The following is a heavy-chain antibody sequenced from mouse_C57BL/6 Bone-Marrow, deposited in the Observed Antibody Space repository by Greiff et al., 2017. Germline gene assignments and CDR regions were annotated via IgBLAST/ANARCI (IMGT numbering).Heavy chain of an antibody. CDR1: GFTFSSYG. Sequence: DVKLMESGGDLVKPGGSLKLSCAASGFTFSSYGMSWVRQTPDKRLEWVATISSGGSYTYYPDSVKGRFTISRDNAKNTLYLQMSSLKSEDTAMYYCARRRQLRLFDYWGQGTTLTVSS. CDR2: ISSGGSYT. J-gene: IGHJ2*01. D-gene: IGHD3-2*02. CDR3: ARRRQLRLFDY. V-gene: IGHV5-6*02.